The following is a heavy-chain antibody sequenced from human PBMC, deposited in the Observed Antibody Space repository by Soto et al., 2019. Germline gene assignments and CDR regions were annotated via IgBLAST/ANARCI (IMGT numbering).Heavy chain of an antibody. CDR2: IYYSGST. D-gene: IGHD2-21*02. Sequence: SETLSGSCTVAGGSMSIYYWTWFRQPPGKGLGWIGYIYYSGSTNYNPSLKSRVTISVDTSKNQFSLKLSSVTAADTAVYYCASAMVVTQNWFDPWGQGTLVTVSS. J-gene: IGHJ5*02. CDR3: ASAMVVTQNWFDP. CDR1: GGSMSIYY. V-gene: IGHV4-59*01.